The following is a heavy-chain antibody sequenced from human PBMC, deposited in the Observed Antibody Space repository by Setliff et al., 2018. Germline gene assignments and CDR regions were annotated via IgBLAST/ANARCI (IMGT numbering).Heavy chain of an antibody. J-gene: IGHJ4*02. CDR3: ARFACNGGSCYLSASDH. Sequence: PGGSLRLSCVASGFTFNNFAFNWVRQAPGKGLEWVSSISSRSTYIYYADSVRGRFTISRDNANNSLYLQMNSLRAEDTAMYYCARFACNGGSCYLSASDHWGQGALVTVSS. CDR2: ISSRSTYI. V-gene: IGHV3-21*06. D-gene: IGHD2-15*01. CDR1: GFTFNNFA.